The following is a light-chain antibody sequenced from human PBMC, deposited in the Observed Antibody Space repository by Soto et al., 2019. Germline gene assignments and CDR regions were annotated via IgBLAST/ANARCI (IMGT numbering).Light chain of an antibody. V-gene: IGKV1-5*03. CDR1: QSISTS. J-gene: IGKJ1*01. Sequence: DIQMTQFPSTLSASVGDRVTITCRASQSISTSLAWYQQKPGKAPNLLIYKASSLESGVPSRFSGSGSGTEFTLTISSLQPDDFATYYCQHHNSLAFGQGTEVEIK. CDR2: KAS. CDR3: QHHNSLA.